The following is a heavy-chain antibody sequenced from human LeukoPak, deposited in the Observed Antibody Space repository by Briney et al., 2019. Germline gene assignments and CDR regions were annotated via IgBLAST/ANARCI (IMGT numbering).Heavy chain of an antibody. CDR3: ARHRTAYSSGWYGGNNWFDP. CDR1: GGSISSYY. Sequence: PSETLSLTCTVSGGSISSYYWSWIRQPPGKGLEWIGYIYYSGSTNYNPSLKSRVTISVDTSKNQFSLKLSSVTAADTAVYYCARHRTAYSSGWYGGNNWFDPWGQGTLVTVSS. J-gene: IGHJ5*02. V-gene: IGHV4-59*08. D-gene: IGHD6-19*01. CDR2: IYYSGST.